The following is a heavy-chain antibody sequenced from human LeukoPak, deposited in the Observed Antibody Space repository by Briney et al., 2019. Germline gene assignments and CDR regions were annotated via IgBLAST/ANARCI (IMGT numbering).Heavy chain of an antibody. Sequence: GASVKVSCKASGYTFTSYGISWVRQAPGQGLEWMGIINPSGGSTSYAQKFQGRVTMTRDMSTSTVYMELSSLRSEDTAVYYCARVGIAAADLDYWGQGTLVTVSS. D-gene: IGHD6-13*01. CDR1: GYTFTSYG. V-gene: IGHV1-46*01. CDR2: INPSGGST. CDR3: ARVGIAAADLDY. J-gene: IGHJ4*02.